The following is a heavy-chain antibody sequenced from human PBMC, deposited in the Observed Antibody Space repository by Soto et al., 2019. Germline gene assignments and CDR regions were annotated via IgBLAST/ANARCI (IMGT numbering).Heavy chain of an antibody. CDR2: VNPNCGST. CDR3: GRALLSGDY. Sequence: ASVKVSCKASGYTFTSFYIHLVRQAPVQVLELVVIVNPNCGSTNYSQNFKGRITISVDTSTITFYMDLSSLRSGDTAVYYCGRALLSGDYWGQGTLVTVST. J-gene: IGHJ4*02. CDR1: GYTFTSFY. V-gene: IGHV1-46*03.